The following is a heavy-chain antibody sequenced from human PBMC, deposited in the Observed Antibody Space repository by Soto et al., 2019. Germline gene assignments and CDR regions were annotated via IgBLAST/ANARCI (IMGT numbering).Heavy chain of an antibody. V-gene: IGHV4-59*01. Sequence: PSETLSLTCTVSGGSISNYYWSWIRQPPGKGLEWIGFIYSSGSTNYNPSLKSRVTISVDTSKNQFALRLTSVTAADTAVYYCARLSPKYLYNWFDPWGQGTLVTVSS. CDR2: IYSSGST. CDR1: GGSISNYY. J-gene: IGHJ5*02. CDR3: ARLSPKYLYNWFDP.